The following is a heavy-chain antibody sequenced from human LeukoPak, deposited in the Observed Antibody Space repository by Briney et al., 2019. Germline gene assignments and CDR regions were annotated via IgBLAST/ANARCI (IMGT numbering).Heavy chain of an antibody. J-gene: IGHJ4*02. D-gene: IGHD1-26*01. V-gene: IGHV3-74*03. CDR2: IDNAGSIT. CDR1: GFTFSNYW. Sequence: GGSLRLSCAASGFTFSNYWIHWVRQAPGKGLVWVSRIDNAGSITTYADSVKGRFTISRDNAENTLYLQMNSLRAEDTAVYYCAKNGGSYPFDYWGQGTLVTVSS. CDR3: AKNGGSYPFDY.